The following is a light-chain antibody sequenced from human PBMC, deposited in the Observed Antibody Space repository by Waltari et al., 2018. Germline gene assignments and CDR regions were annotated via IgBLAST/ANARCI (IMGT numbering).Light chain of an antibody. CDR1: VSSSY. V-gene: IGKV3-20*01. CDR2: GAS. J-gene: IGKJ2*01. CDR3: QQYGSSPYT. Sequence: VSSSYLAWYQQKSGQAPRLLIYGASSRATGIPDRFSGSGSGTDFSLTISRLEPEDFAVYYCQQYGSSPYTFGQGTMLEIK.